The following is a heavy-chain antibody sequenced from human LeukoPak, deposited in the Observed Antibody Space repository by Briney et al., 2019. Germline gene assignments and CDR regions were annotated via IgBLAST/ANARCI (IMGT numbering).Heavy chain of an antibody. D-gene: IGHD4-17*01. CDR2: INHSGST. V-gene: IGHV4-34*01. CDR3: ARGRSVDDYGDYGPGDY. Sequence: SETLSLTCAVYGGSFSGYYWSWIRQPPGKGLEWIGEINHSGSTNYNPSLKSRVTIPVDTSKNQFSLKLSSVTAADTAVYYCARGRSVDDYGDYGPGDYWGQGTLVTVSS. J-gene: IGHJ4*02. CDR1: GGSFSGYY.